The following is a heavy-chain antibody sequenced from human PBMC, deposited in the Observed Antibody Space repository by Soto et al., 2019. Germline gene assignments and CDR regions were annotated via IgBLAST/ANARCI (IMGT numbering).Heavy chain of an antibody. Sequence: ASEKVSCKASGGTFSSYAISWVRQAPGQGLEWMGGIIPIFGTANYAQKFQGRVTITADESTSTAYMELSSLRSEDTAVYYCARTYRNYDFWSGYSSWFDPWGQGTLVTVSS. CDR1: GGTFSSYA. CDR3: ARTYRNYDFWSGYSSWFDP. V-gene: IGHV1-69*13. D-gene: IGHD3-3*01. J-gene: IGHJ5*02. CDR2: IIPIFGTA.